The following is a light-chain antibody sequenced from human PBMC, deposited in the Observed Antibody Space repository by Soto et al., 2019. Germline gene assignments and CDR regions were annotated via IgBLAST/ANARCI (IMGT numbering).Light chain of an antibody. CDR1: GSDVGTYDF. Sequence: QSALTQPASVSGSPGQSITISCTGTGSDVGTYDFVSWYQQHPGKAPKVMIYEGTKRPSGVSIRFSGAKSGNTASLTISGLQAEDEAEYYCSSYTNINTRACVFGTGTKLTVL. V-gene: IGLV2-14*02. CDR2: EGT. CDR3: SSYTNINTRACV. J-gene: IGLJ1*01.